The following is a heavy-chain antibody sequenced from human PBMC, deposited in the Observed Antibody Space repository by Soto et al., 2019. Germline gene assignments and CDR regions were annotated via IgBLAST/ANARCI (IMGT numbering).Heavy chain of an antibody. CDR3: ATRLGYCSGGSCRFYYYYGMDV. CDR1: GYTLTELS. D-gene: IGHD2-15*01. CDR2: FDPEDGET. J-gene: IGHJ6*02. V-gene: IGHV1-24*01. Sequence: QVQLVQSGAEVKKPGASVKVSCKVSGYTLTELSMHWVRQAPGKGLEWMGGFDPEDGETIYAQKFQGRVTMTEDTSTDTAYMGLSSLRSEDTAVYYCATRLGYCSGGSCRFYYYYGMDVWGQGTTVTVS.